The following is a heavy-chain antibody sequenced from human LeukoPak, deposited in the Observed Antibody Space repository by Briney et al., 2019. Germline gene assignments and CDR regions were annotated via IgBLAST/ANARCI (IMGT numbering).Heavy chain of an antibody. Sequence: GESLKISCAASGLTFSSYWMSWVRQAPGKGLEWVANIKQDGSEKYYVDSVKGRFTISRDNAKNSLYLQMNSLRAEDTAVYYRASGFYWFDPWGRGTLVTVSS. D-gene: IGHD2/OR15-2a*01. V-gene: IGHV3-7*01. CDR1: GLTFSSYW. CDR3: ASGFYWFDP. CDR2: IKQDGSEK. J-gene: IGHJ5*02.